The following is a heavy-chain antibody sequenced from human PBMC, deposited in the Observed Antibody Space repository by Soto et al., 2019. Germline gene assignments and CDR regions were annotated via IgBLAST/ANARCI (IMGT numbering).Heavy chain of an antibody. CDR1: GYTFNNYA. V-gene: IGHV1-3*01. J-gene: IGHJ4*02. Sequence: QVQLVQSGAEVKKPGASVKVSCEASGYTFNNYAMHWVRQAPGQRLEWMGYISGGNGNTKYSEKLEGRVAITRDTPASTDYLELSSLSSEDTAVYYCARCSGYDYYFDYWGQGTLVIVSS. D-gene: IGHD5-12*01. CDR3: ARCSGYDYYFDY. CDR2: ISGGNGNT.